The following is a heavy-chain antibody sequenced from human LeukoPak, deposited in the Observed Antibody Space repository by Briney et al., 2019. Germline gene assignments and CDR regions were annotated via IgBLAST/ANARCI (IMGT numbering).Heavy chain of an antibody. CDR3: ARGDYYGSGNYYKKTIDF. Sequence: ASVKVSCKASGYTFTSYGISWVRQAPGQGLEWMGWISAYNGNTNYAQKLQGRVTMTTDTSTSTAYMELRSLRSDDTAVYFCARGDYYGSGNYYKKTIDFWGQGTLVTVSS. J-gene: IGHJ4*02. CDR1: GYTFTSYG. D-gene: IGHD3-10*01. CDR2: ISAYNGNT. V-gene: IGHV1-18*01.